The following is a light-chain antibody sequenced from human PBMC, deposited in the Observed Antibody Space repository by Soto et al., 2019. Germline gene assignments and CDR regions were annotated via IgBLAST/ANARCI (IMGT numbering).Light chain of an antibody. CDR2: NAS. V-gene: IGKV1-5*03. J-gene: IGKJ2*01. CDR3: QQDNDYPHT. CDR1: QSISTW. Sequence: DIQMTQSPSTLSASVGDRVTITCRASQSISTWLAWYQQKPGKAPKLLIYNASSLRNGVTSRFSGSGDGTEFTISIYRPQPDDSASYYCQQDNDYPHTFGHGTKLEIK.